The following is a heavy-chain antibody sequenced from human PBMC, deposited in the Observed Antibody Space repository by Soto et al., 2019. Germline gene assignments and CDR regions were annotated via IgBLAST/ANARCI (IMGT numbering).Heavy chain of an antibody. J-gene: IGHJ4*02. D-gene: IGHD3-22*01. V-gene: IGHV1-3*01. CDR2: INAGNGNT. Sequence: GASVKVSCKASGYTFTSYAMHWVRQAPGQRLEWMGWINAGNGNTKYSQKFQGRVTITRDTSASTAYMELSSLRSEDTAVYYCASHRPAPYDSSGYYSLDYWGQGTLVTVSS. CDR1: GYTFTSYA. CDR3: ASHRPAPYDSSGYYSLDY.